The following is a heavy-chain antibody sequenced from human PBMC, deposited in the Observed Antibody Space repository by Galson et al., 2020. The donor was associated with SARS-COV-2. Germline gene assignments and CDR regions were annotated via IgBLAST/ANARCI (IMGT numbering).Heavy chain of an antibody. Sequence: ASETLSLTCTVSGGSVSGNRYFWSWIRQPPGKGLEWIGSIYSSGRTDYNPSLKSRVAITIDTSRKEFSLRLNSVTAADTAVYYCARGGEDVVVVPAAPRLHFYFGMDVWGQGTTVTVSS. CDR2: IYSSGRT. CDR1: GGSVSGNRYF. V-gene: IGHV4-61*01. D-gene: IGHD2-2*01. CDR3: ARGGEDVVVVPAAPRLHFYFGMDV. J-gene: IGHJ6*02.